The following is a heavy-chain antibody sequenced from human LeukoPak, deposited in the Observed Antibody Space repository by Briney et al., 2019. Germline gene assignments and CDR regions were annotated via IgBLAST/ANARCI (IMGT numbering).Heavy chain of an antibody. V-gene: IGHV3-7*01. CDR2: IKQDGSEK. Sequence: PGGSLRLSCAASGFTFSSYWMSWVRQAPGKGLEWVANIKQDGSEKYYVDSVKGRFTISRDNAKNSLYLQMNSLRAEDTAVYYCARDDRYVYSSGWYGNYYYGMDVWGQGTTVTVSS. J-gene: IGHJ6*02. CDR1: GFTFSSYW. D-gene: IGHD6-19*01. CDR3: ARDDRYVYSSGWYGNYYYGMDV.